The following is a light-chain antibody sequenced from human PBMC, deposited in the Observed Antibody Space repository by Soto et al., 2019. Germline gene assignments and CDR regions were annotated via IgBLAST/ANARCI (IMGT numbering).Light chain of an antibody. CDR2: SAS. CDR1: QTINRF. Sequence: IPMTQSPSSLSASVGDRVTITCRAGQTINRFLSWYQQKPGKAPRLLIYSASSLQSGVPLRFSGSGSGTDFSLTINGLQPADFATYYCQQSYSTLRPTFGGGTKVDI. V-gene: IGKV1-39*01. J-gene: IGKJ4*01. CDR3: QQSYSTLRPT.